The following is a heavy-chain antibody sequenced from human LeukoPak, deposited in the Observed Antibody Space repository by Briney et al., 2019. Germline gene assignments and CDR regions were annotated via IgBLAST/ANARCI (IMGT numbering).Heavy chain of an antibody. CDR3: ARGGSSSWYSIVDFDY. Sequence: SQTLSLTCAISGDSVSSNSASWNWIRQSPWRGLEWLGRTYYRSNWYNDYALSVKSRITINPDTSEYQFSLQLTSVTPEDTDMYYCARGGSSSWYSIVDFDYWGQGTLVTVSS. D-gene: IGHD6-13*01. V-gene: IGHV6-1*01. CDR2: TYYRSNWYN. J-gene: IGHJ4*02. CDR1: GDSVSSNSAS.